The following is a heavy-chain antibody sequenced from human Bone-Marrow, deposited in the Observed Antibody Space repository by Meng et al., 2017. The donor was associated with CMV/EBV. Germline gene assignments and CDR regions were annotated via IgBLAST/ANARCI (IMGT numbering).Heavy chain of an antibody. Sequence: ASVKVSCKASGYTFTGYYMHWVRQAPGQGLEWMGWINPNSGGTNYAQKFQGRVTMTRDTSISTAYMELSRLRSDDTAVYYCARDSSDYDFWSGNYYFDYWGPGNLVTFSS. V-gene: IGHV1-2*02. CDR1: GYTFTGYY. J-gene: IGHJ4*02. CDR2: INPNSGGT. D-gene: IGHD3-3*01. CDR3: ARDSSDYDFWSGNYYFDY.